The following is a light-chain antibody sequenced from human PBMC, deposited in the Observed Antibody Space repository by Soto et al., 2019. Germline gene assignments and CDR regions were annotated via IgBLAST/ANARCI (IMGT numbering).Light chain of an antibody. CDR3: QQSYSTLWT. Sequence: DIQMTQSPSSLSASVGGRVTITCRASQSISTYLNWYQQKPGKAPKLLIYDASSLQSGVPSRFSGRGSGTDFTFTISSLQPEDFATYYCQQSYSTLWTFGQGTKVEIK. CDR2: DAS. J-gene: IGKJ1*01. CDR1: QSISTY. V-gene: IGKV1-39*01.